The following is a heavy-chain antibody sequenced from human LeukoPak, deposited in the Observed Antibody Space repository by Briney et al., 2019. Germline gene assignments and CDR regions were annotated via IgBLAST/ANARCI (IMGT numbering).Heavy chain of an antibody. V-gene: IGHV1-69*01. CDR2: IIPIFGTA. D-gene: IGHD3-10*01. CDR1: GGTFSSYA. Sequence: GASVKVSCKASGGTFSSYAISWVRQAPEQGLEWMGGIIPIFGTASYAQKFQGRVTITADESTSTAYMELSSLRSEDTAVYYCARDTGGFGGEDAFDIWGQGTMVTVSS. J-gene: IGHJ3*02. CDR3: ARDTGGFGGEDAFDI.